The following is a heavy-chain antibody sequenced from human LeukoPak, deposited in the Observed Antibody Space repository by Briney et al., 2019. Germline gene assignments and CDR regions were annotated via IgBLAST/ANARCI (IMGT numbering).Heavy chain of an antibody. V-gene: IGHV3-23*01. Sequence: QPGGSLRLYCAASGFTFSSYVMSWVRQAPGKGLEWVSAIGGSGGGTYYADSVKGRFTISRDNSKNTLYLQMNSLRAEDTAVYYCARDGVEWLLSQVYYYYYMGVWGKGTTVTVSS. J-gene: IGHJ6*03. D-gene: IGHD3-3*01. CDR2: IGGSGGGT. CDR1: GFTFSSYV. CDR3: ARDGVEWLLSQVYYYYYMGV.